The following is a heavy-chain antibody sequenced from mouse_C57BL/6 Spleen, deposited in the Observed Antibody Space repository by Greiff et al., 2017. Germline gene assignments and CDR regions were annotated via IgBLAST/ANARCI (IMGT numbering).Heavy chain of an antibody. CDR2: INPSSGYT. J-gene: IGHJ1*03. Sequence: LVESGAELARPGASVKMSCKASGYTFTSYTMHWVKQRPGQGLEWIGYINPSSGYTKYNQKFKDKATLTADKSSSTAYMQLSSLTSEDSAVYYCARSLSWYFDVWGTGTTVTVSS. CDR3: ARSLSWYFDV. V-gene: IGHV1-4*01. CDR1: GYTFTSYT.